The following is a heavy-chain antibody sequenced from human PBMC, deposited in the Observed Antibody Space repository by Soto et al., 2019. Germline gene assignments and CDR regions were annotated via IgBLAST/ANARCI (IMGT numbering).Heavy chain of an antibody. CDR1: DGSISSSSSY. CDR3: ARGDSITMVRGVIITPLNWFDP. V-gene: IGHV4-39*01. D-gene: IGHD3-10*01. Sequence: PSETLSLTCTVSDGSISSSSSYWGWIRQPPGKGLEWVGSIYYLGNTYYNPSLESRVTISVDTSKNQFSLKLSSVTAADTAVYYCARGDSITMVRGVIITPLNWFDPWGQGTLVTVSS. CDR2: IYYLGNT. J-gene: IGHJ5*02.